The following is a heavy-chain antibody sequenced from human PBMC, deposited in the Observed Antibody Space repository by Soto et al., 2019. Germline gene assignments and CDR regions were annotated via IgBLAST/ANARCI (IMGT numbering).Heavy chain of an antibody. J-gene: IGHJ4*02. Sequence: GGSLRLSCAASGFIFSNAWMNWVRQAPGKGLEWVGRIKSRTDGGTTDYAAPVKGRFTILRDDSKSTVFLQINSLKTEDTAVYYCTTDHPYFYAGSYYDHWGQGTLVTAPQ. CDR3: TTDHPYFYAGSYYDH. V-gene: IGHV3-15*07. CDR2: IKSRTDGGTT. CDR1: GFIFSNAW. D-gene: IGHD3-10*01.